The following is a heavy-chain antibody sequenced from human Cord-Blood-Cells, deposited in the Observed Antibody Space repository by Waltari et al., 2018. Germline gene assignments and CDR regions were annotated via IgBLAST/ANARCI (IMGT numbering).Heavy chain of an antibody. Sequence: QVQLVQSGAEVKKPGSSVKVSCKASGGTFSSYAISWVRQAPGQGLEWMGGIIPILGIANYAKKFQGRVTITADKSTSTAYMELSSLRSEDTAVYYCAREGYSGYDWVGYYFDYWGQGTLVTVSS. CDR1: GGTFSSYA. CDR2: IIPILGIA. D-gene: IGHD5-12*01. V-gene: IGHV1-69*10. J-gene: IGHJ4*02. CDR3: AREGYSGYDWVGYYFDY.